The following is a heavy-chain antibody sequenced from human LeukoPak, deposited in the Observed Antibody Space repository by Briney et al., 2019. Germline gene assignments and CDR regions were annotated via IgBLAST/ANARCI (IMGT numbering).Heavy chain of an antibody. D-gene: IGHD1-1*01. CDR1: GFTFSSYA. Sequence: GGSLRLSCAASGFTFSSYAMSWVRQAPGKGLEWVSAISGSGGSTYYADSVKGRFTISRDNSKNTLYLQMHRLRIEDTALYFCARFKVGTNTTQKNAFDIWGRGTEVAVSS. V-gene: IGHV3-23*01. J-gene: IGHJ3*02. CDR3: ARFKVGTNTTQKNAFDI. CDR2: ISGSGGST.